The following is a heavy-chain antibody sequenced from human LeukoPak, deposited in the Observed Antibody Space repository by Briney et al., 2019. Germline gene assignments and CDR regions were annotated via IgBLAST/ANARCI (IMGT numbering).Heavy chain of an antibody. Sequence: ASVEVSCKASGHTFTSYDINWVRQATGQGLEWMGWMNPNSGNTGYAQKFQGRVTMTRNTSISTAYMELSSLRSEDTAVYYCARGLSDFWSGYYHFDYWGQGTLVTVSS. CDR3: ARGLSDFWSGYYHFDY. J-gene: IGHJ4*02. CDR2: MNPNSGNT. V-gene: IGHV1-8*01. CDR1: GHTFTSYD. D-gene: IGHD3-3*01.